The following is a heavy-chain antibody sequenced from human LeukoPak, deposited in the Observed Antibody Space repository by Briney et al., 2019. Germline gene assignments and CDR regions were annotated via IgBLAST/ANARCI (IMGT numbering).Heavy chain of an antibody. CDR3: TTVLFWSGYYRGCNY. CDR1: GFTFSNAW. V-gene: IGHV3-15*01. Sequence: KPGGSLRLSCAASGFTFSNAWMSWVRQAPGKGLEWVGRIKSKTDGGTTDYAAPVKGRFTISRDDSKNTLYLQMNSLKTEDTAVYYCTTVLFWSGYYRGCNYWGQGTLVTVSS. CDR2: IKSKTDGGTT. J-gene: IGHJ4*02. D-gene: IGHD3-3*01.